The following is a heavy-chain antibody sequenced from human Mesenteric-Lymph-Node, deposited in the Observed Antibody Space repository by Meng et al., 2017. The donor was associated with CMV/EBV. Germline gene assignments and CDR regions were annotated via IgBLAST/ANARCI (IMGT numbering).Heavy chain of an antibody. CDR2: INPSGGST. CDR3: ARAAHGGGYSSGWFNY. D-gene: IGHD6-19*01. CDR1: GYTFNNYY. J-gene: IGHJ4*02. Sequence: GYTFNNYYLHCVRQAPGQGFEWMGVINPSGGSTTYEQKFQGRVAMTRDTSTNTVYMDLSSLRSEDTAVYYCARAAHGGGYSSGWFNYWGQGTLVTVSS. V-gene: IGHV1-46*02.